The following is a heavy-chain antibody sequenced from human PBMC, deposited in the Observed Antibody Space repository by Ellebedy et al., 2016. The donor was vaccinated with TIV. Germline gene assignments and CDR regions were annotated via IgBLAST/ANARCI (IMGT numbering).Heavy chain of an antibody. V-gene: IGHV3-23*01. CDR1: GFTFTNYA. CDR3: AKPRIVGGNHFDS. CDR2: ISDSADST. D-gene: IGHD1-26*01. Sequence: GGSLRLSCAASGFTFTNYAMTWVRQAPGEGLEWVSIISDSADSTYYADSVKGRFSISRDNSKNTLYLQTNSLRAEDTALYYCAKPRIVGGNHFDSWGQGTLVTVSS. J-gene: IGHJ4*02.